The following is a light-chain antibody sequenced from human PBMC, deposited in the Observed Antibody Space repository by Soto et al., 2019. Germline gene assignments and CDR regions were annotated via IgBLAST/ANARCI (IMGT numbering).Light chain of an antibody. CDR1: QSVSNNY. CDR2: GSS. J-gene: IGKJ2*01. V-gene: IGKV3-20*01. CDR3: HQYGSSPPYT. Sequence: EVVLTQSPGTLSLSPGERATLSCRASQSVSNNYFAWYQQKPGQAPRLLIFGSSDRATGIPDRFSGSGSGTHFCLTIRRLEPEDFAVYYCHQYGSSPPYTFGQGNKLEIK.